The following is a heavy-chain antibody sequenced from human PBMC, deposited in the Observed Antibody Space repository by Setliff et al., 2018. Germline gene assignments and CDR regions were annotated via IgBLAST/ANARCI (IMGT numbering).Heavy chain of an antibody. V-gene: IGHV4-4*02. CDR3: ARREIAVAGDPFEP. J-gene: IGHJ4*02. CDR2: IFHSGST. CDR1: GGSITSSHW. Sequence: SETLSLTCAVSGGSITSSHWWSWVRQPPEKGLEWIGEIFHSGSTAYNPSLKGRVTISVDKSKNQFSLSLTSLTAADTAVYYCARREIAVAGDPFEPWGQGTLVTVSS. D-gene: IGHD6-19*01.